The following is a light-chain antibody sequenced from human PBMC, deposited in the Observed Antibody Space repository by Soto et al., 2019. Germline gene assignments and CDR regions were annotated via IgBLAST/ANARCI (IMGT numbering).Light chain of an antibody. V-gene: IGKV3-11*01. CDR1: QNISTY. Sequence: EIVLTQSPATLSLSPGEGASLSCRASQNISTYLAWYQQRPGQVPRLLIYGVSKRAPAIPPRFSGSGSGTDFTLSVSGLETEDFATYYCQQRTNSPPWTFGQGNRVELK. J-gene: IGKJ1*01. CDR2: GVS. CDR3: QQRTNSPPWT.